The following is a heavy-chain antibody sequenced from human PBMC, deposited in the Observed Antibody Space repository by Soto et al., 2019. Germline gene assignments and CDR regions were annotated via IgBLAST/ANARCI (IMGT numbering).Heavy chain of an antibody. CDR1: GYSFTSYW. J-gene: IGHJ6*02. CDR2: IYPGDSDT. D-gene: IGHD2-15*01. Sequence: PGESLKISCKGSGYSFTSYWISWVRQMPGKGLEWMGIIYPGDSDTRYSPSFQGQVTISADKSISTAYLQWSSLKASDTAMYYCARSVVAATPPPYYYYGMDVWGQGTTVTVSS. V-gene: IGHV5-51*01. CDR3: ARSVVAATPPPYYYYGMDV.